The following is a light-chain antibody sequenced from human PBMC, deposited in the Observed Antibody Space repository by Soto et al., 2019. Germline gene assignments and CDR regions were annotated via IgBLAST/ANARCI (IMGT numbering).Light chain of an antibody. CDR2: AAS. V-gene: IGKV1-39*01. J-gene: IGKJ1*01. CDR1: QSISNH. CDR3: QQSYSSPPK. Sequence: DIQMTQSPSSLSASVEDRVIITCRASQSISNHLNWYQQKPGKAPKLLIFAASSLQSGVPSRFSGSRSGPDSTLTISSLQPEDFATYYCQQSYSSPPKFGKGTKADI.